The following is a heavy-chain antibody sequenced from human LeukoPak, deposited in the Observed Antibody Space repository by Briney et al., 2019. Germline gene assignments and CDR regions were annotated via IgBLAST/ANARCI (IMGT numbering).Heavy chain of an antibody. D-gene: IGHD6-13*01. CDR1: GGSVSSGSYY. J-gene: IGHJ4*02. CDR2: IYTSGST. Sequence: SQTLSLTCTVSGGSVSSGSYYWSWIRQPAGKGLEWIGRIYTSGSTNYNPSLKSRVTISVDTSKNQFSLKLSSVTAVDTAVYYCARDVSAAAGTGFERCYDYWGQGTLVTVSS. V-gene: IGHV4-61*02. CDR3: ARDVSAAAGTGFERCYDY.